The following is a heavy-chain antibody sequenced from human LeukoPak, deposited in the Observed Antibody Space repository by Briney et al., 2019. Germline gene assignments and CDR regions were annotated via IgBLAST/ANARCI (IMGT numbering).Heavy chain of an antibody. V-gene: IGHV4-61*01. CDR3: ARGSRGYSYG. Sequence: SETLSLTCTVSGGSVSSGSYYWSWIRQPPGKGLEWIGYIYYSGSTNYNPSLKSRVTISVDTSKNQFSLKLSPVTAADTAVYYCARGSRGYSYGWGQGTLVTVSS. CDR1: GGSVSSGSYY. J-gene: IGHJ4*02. CDR2: IYYSGST. D-gene: IGHD5-18*01.